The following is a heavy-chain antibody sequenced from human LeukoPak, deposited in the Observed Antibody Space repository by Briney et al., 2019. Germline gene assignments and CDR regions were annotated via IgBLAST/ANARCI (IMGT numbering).Heavy chain of an antibody. CDR2: INQAGSDK. CDR3: ARDYYTSGSH. Sequence: GGSLRLSCAASGFTFSNYNMNWVRQTPGKGLEWVANINQAGSDKNYVDSVKGRFTISRDNGKNSLYLQMNSLRAEDTALYYCARDYYTSGSHWGQGTLVIVSS. CDR1: GFTFSNYN. D-gene: IGHD3-10*01. J-gene: IGHJ4*02. V-gene: IGHV3-7*01.